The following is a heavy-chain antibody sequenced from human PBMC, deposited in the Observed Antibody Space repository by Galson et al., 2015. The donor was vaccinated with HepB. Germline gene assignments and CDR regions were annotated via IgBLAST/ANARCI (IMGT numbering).Heavy chain of an antibody. Sequence: SLRLSCAASGFTFSSYAMHWVRQAPGKGLEWVAVISYDGSNKYYGDSVKGRFTISRDNSQNTLYLQMNSLRTEDTAVYFCARDSRSNILVVENATPDNWFDPWGQGTLVTVSS. D-gene: IGHD2-15*01. J-gene: IGHJ5*02. CDR1: GFTFSSYA. CDR3: ARDSRSNILVVENATPDNWFDP. CDR2: ISYDGSNK. V-gene: IGHV3-30-3*01.